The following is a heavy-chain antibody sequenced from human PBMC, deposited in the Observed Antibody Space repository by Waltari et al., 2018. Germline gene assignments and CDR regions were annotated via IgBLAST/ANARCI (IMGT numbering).Heavy chain of an antibody. J-gene: IGHJ4*02. CDR1: GYYISCNYF. Sequence: QVELQESGPGLVKPSETLSLTCKVSGYYISCNYFWGWIRQPPGKGPEWIGSIFHSGSTYYNPALKSRVTISVDTSKNQFSLKLISVTAADTAVYYCARVAYSDFWSDYSSRPSFDYWGPGTLVTVSS. V-gene: IGHV4-38-2*02. CDR2: IFHSGST. CDR3: ARVAYSDFWSDYSSRPSFDY. D-gene: IGHD3-3*01.